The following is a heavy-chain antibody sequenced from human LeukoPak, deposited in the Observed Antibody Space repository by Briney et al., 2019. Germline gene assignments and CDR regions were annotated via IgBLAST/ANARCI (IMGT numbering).Heavy chain of an antibody. Sequence: SETLSLTCTVSGVSISSSSYYWGWIRQPPGKGLEWIGSIYYSGSTYYNPSLKSRVTISVDTSKNQFSLKLSSVTAADTAVYYCARGNHYYMDVWGKGTTVTVSS. CDR3: ARGNHYYMDV. CDR1: GVSISSSSYY. CDR2: IYYSGST. D-gene: IGHD4-23*01. J-gene: IGHJ6*03. V-gene: IGHV4-39*01.